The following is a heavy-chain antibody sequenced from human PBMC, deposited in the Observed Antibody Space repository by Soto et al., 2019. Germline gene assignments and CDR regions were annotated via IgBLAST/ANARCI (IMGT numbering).Heavy chain of an antibody. CDR3: ARARSYSGYDSGMYYFDY. Sequence: SVKVSCKASGGTFSRYSITWVRQAPGHGLEWIGRIIPIFGIASYAQKFQGRVTITADESTSTAYMELSSLRSDDTAVYYCARARSYSGYDSGMYYFDYWGQGTLVTVSS. CDR1: GGTFSRYS. CDR2: IIPIFGIA. V-gene: IGHV1-69*13. J-gene: IGHJ4*02. D-gene: IGHD5-12*01.